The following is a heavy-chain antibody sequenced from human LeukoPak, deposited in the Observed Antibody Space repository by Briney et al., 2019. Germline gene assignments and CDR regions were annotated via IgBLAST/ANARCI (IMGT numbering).Heavy chain of an antibody. CDR1: GGTFSSYA. CDR3: ARDSTKGYGSGSYYWFDP. CDR2: IIPIFGTA. V-gene: IGHV1-69*05. D-gene: IGHD3-10*01. J-gene: IGHJ5*02. Sequence: SVKVSCKASGGTFSSYAISWVRQAPGQGLEWMGRIIPIFGTANYAQKFQGRVTITTDEPTSTAYMELSSLRSEDTAVYYCARDSTKGYGSGSYYWFDPWGQGTLVTVSS.